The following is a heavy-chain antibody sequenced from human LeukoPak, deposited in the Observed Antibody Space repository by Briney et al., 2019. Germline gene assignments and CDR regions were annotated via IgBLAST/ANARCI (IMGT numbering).Heavy chain of an antibody. J-gene: IGHJ4*02. Sequence: GGSLRLSCAASGFAFSNYDMHWVRQAPGKGLEWVAFIRYDGSDKYYADSVKGRFPISRDNSKNTLYLQMNSLRAEDTALYYCANSYGDYGLSDYWGQGTLVTVSS. CDR2: IRYDGSDK. CDR3: ANSYGDYGLSDY. V-gene: IGHV3-30*02. D-gene: IGHD4-17*01. CDR1: GFAFSNYD.